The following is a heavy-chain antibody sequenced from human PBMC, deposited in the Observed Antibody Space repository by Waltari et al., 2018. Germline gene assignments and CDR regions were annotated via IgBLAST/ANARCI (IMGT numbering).Heavy chain of an antibody. Sequence: QVQLVESGGGVVQSGRALRLSCVASGFTFDSYGMHWVRQAPGKALEWVVLRWFDESVKEYADSVKGRCTVSRENSKNTFYLQLNSLRAEDTAVYYCARDMHSSSSALGWLDPWGQGTLVTVSS. V-gene: IGHV3-33*01. CDR1: GFTFDSYG. CDR3: ARDMHSSSSALGWLDP. CDR2: RWFDESVK. D-gene: IGHD6-6*01. J-gene: IGHJ5*02.